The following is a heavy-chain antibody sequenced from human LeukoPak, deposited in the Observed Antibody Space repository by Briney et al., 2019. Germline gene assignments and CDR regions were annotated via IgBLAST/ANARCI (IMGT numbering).Heavy chain of an antibody. Sequence: ASVKVSCKTSGYTFSNFGINWVRQAPGQGLEWMGWISGNNDNPNYGQKFQGRFTVTTDSSTSTAYMELTNLRFDDTAVYYCARDGTSTDDYWGQGTLVTVSS. CDR2: ISGNNDNP. CDR3: ARDGTSTDDY. J-gene: IGHJ4*02. D-gene: IGHD2-2*01. V-gene: IGHV1-18*01. CDR1: GYTFSNFG.